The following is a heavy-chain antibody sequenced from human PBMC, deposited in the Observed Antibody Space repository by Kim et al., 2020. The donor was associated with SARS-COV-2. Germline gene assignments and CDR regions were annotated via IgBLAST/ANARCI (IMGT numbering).Heavy chain of an antibody. CDR1: GFSFSNAW. D-gene: IGHD7-27*01. CDR3: QLHNWGPLWLGMDV. CDR2: IKPKTDDETI. V-gene: IGHV3-15*01. Sequence: GGSLRLSCATSGFSFSNAWMDWARQAPGKGLEWVARIKPKTDDETIEYAAPAEGKFAISRNDSKNTLYLQVNSLGTEATVVYYGQLHNWGPLWLGMDVWGLGTTVTVSS. J-gene: IGHJ6*02.